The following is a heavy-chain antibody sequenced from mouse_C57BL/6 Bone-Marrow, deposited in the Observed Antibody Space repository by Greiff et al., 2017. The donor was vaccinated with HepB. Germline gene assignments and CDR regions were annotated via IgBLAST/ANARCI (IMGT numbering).Heavy chain of an antibody. CDR2: ISSGGSYT. V-gene: IGHV5-6*01. J-gene: IGHJ2*01. CDR1: GFTFSSYG. CDR3: ARTSGYYYGSSFDY. D-gene: IGHD1-1*01. Sequence: EVQLVESGGDLVKPGGSLKLSCAASGFTFSSYGMSWVRQTPDKRLEWVATISSGGSYTYYPDSVKGRFTISRDNAKNTLYLQMSSLESEDTAMYYCARTSGYYYGSSFDYWGQGTTLTVSS.